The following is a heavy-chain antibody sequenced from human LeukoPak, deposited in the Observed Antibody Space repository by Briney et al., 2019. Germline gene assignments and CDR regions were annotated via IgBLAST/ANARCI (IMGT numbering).Heavy chain of an antibody. CDR1: GFTLSDCA. Sequence: GGSLRLSCAASGFTLSDCAMHWVRQASGKGLEWVGLIRTKGANYATAYAASVKGRFIISRDDSSNMAYLQMNSLKNDDTAVYYCTRDGGSYSHLDNWGPGTRVTVSS. CDR2: IRTKGANYAT. V-gene: IGHV3-73*01. J-gene: IGHJ4*02. D-gene: IGHD1-26*01. CDR3: TRDGGSYSHLDN.